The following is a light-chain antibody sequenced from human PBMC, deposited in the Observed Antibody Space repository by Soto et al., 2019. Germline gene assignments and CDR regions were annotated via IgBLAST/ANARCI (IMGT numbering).Light chain of an antibody. V-gene: IGLV2-14*03. CDR2: DVS. Sequence: QSALTQPASVSGSPGQSITISCTGNSSDVGGYDSVSWYQQHPGKAPKLMIYDVSNRPSGVSNRFSGSKSGNTASLTISGLQAEDEADYYCTSYTSSTTRVVFGGGTKLTVL. J-gene: IGLJ2*01. CDR1: SSDVGGYDS. CDR3: TSYTSSTTRVV.